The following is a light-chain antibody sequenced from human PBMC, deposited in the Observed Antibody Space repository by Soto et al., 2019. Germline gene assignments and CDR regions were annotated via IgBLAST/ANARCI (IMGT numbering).Light chain of an antibody. Sequence: QAVVTQPPSVSGAPGQRVTISCTGSDSNIGAGYDVHWYQQLPRTAPKLLIYDYNNRPSGVADRFSGSESDTSASLVITGLRAEDEGDYYCQSYDSSLSAVVFGGGTKLTVL. CDR2: DYN. CDR3: QSYDSSLSAVV. J-gene: IGLJ2*01. V-gene: IGLV1-40*01. CDR1: DSNIGAGYD.